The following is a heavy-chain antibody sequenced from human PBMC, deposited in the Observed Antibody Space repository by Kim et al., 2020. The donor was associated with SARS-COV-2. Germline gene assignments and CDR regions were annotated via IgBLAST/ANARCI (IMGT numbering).Heavy chain of an antibody. Sequence: SETLSLTCTVSGGSISSYYWSWIRQPPGKGLEWIGYIYYSGSTNYNPSLKSRVTISVDTSKNQFSLKLSSVTAADTAVYYCARDPSKGGWFDPWGQGTL. CDR3: ARDPSKGGWFDP. CDR2: IYYSGST. D-gene: IGHD1-26*01. CDR1: GGSISSYY. J-gene: IGHJ5*02. V-gene: IGHV4-59*01.